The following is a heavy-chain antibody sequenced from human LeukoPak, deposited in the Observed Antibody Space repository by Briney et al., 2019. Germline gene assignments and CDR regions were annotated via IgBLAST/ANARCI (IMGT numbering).Heavy chain of an antibody. V-gene: IGHV3-7*01. J-gene: IGHJ4*02. CDR1: GFTFSTHW. CDR2: INPSGSVK. CDR3: ARVYETNGYLY. D-gene: IGHD3-22*01. Sequence: GGSLRLSCAASGFTFSTHWMNWARQAPGKGLEWVASINPSGSVKYYVNSVKGRFTISRDNAKNSLYLQMNSLRVEDTAVYYCARVYETNGYLYWGQGSLVTVSS.